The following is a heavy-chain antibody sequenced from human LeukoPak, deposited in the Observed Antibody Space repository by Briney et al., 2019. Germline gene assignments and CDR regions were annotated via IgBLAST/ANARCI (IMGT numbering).Heavy chain of an antibody. CDR2: IYYSGST. CDR1: GGSISSYY. D-gene: IGHD4-4*01. Sequence: SETLSLTCTVSGGSISSYYWRWIRQPPGKGLEWIGYIYYSGSTNYNPSLKSRVTISVDTSKNQFSLKLSSVTAADTAVYYCARQDYSNYAIEAWGQGTLVTVSS. V-gene: IGHV4-59*08. J-gene: IGHJ5*02. CDR3: ARQDYSNYAIEA.